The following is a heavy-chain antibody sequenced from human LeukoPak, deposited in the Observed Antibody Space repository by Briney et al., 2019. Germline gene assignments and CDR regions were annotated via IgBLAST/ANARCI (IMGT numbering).Heavy chain of an antibody. Sequence: NPSETLSLTCTVSGGSISSSSYYWGWIRQPPGKGLEWIGSIYYSGSTYYNPSLKSRVSMSRDTAKNQFSLNLSSVTAADTAVYYCARVGVTADFDYWGQGTLVTVSS. CDR1: GGSISSSSYY. D-gene: IGHD1-26*01. CDR3: ARVGVTADFDY. J-gene: IGHJ4*02. CDR2: IYYSGST. V-gene: IGHV4-39*07.